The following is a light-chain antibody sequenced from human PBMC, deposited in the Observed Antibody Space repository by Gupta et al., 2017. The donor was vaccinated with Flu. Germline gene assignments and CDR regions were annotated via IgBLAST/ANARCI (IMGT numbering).Light chain of an antibody. CDR3: QHRSSWPIT. V-gene: IGKV3-11*01. CDR1: QSVTSY. CDR2: DAS. J-gene: IGKJ5*01. Sequence: GERATLSYRASQSVTSYLAWYQQKPGQPPRLLIYDASNRATGIPARFSGSGSGTDFTLTISSLEPEDFAVYYCQHRSSWPITFGQGTRLEI.